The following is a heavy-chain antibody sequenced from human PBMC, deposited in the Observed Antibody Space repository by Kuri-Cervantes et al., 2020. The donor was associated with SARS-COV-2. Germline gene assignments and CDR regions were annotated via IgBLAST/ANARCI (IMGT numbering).Heavy chain of an antibody. J-gene: IGHJ4*02. CDR1: GFTFSSYW. Sequence: GESLKISCAASGFTFSSYWMSWVRQAPGKGLEWVANIKQDGSEKYYVDSVKGRFTISRDNAKNSLYLQMNSLRAKDTAVYYCARGNGFFSESIAARGRTYYFDYWGQGTLVTVSS. CDR2: IKQDGSEK. D-gene: IGHD6-6*01. CDR3: ARGNGFFSESIAARGRTYYFDY. V-gene: IGHV3-7*01.